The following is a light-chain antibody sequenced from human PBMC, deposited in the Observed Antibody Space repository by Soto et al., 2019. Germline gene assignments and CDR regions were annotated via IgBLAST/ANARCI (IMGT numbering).Light chain of an antibody. J-gene: IGKJ1*01. Sequence: EIVLTQSPATLSVSPGERATLSCRASQSVSSKIAWYQQKPGQAPRLLLYGASTRATGIPARFRGRGSGTEFTLTISSLQSEDLAVYYCQQYNKWPQTFGQGTKVDIK. V-gene: IGKV3-15*01. CDR3: QQYNKWPQT. CDR2: GAS. CDR1: QSVSSK.